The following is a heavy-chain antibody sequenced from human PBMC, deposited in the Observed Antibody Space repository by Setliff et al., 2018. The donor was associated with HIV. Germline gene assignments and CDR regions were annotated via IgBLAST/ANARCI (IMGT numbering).Heavy chain of an antibody. D-gene: IGHD2-2*01. CDR2: IYSSGST. CDR3: AREVRVVLPAAASGNYYYYYMDV. Sequence: SETLSLTCTVSGGSISSYYGSWIRQSAGKGLEWIGRIYSSGSTNYNPSLKSRATMSVDTSKNQFSLRLSSVTAADTAVYYCAREVRVVLPAAASGNYYYYYMDVWGKGTTVTVSS. V-gene: IGHV4-4*07. J-gene: IGHJ6*03. CDR1: GGSISSYY.